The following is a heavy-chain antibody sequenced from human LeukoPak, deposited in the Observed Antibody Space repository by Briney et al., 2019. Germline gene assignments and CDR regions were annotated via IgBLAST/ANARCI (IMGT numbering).Heavy chain of an antibody. CDR3: ARGNDFWSGYYIFDY. CDR2: ISSSSSTI. Sequence: GGSLRLSCAASGFTFSRYSMNWVRQAPGRGLEWVSYISSSSSTIYYADSVKGRFTISRDNAKNSLYLQMNSLRAEDTAVYYCARGNDFWSGYYIFDYWGQGTLVTVSS. CDR1: GFTFSRYS. J-gene: IGHJ4*02. V-gene: IGHV3-48*01. D-gene: IGHD3-3*01.